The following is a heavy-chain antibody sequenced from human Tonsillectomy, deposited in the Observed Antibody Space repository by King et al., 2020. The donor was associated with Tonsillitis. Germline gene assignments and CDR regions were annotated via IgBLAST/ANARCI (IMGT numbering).Heavy chain of an antibody. D-gene: IGHD3-16*01. V-gene: IGHV3-49*03. Sequence: VQLVESGGGLVQPGRSLRLSCTASGFTFGDYAMSWFRQAPGKGLEWVGFIRSKTYGGTTEYAASVKGRLTISRDDSKSIAYLQMNSLKTEDTAVYYCPPSLSFHTFDIWGQGAMVTVSS. CDR3: PPSLSFHTFDI. J-gene: IGHJ3*02. CDR1: GFTFGDYA. CDR2: IRSKTYGGTT.